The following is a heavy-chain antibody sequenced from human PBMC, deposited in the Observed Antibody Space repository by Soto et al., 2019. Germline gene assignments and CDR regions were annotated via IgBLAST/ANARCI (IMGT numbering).Heavy chain of an antibody. Sequence: EVQLVESGGGLVKPGVSLRRSCAASGFTFSSYSMNWVRQAPGKGLEWVSSISGRSSYIYYADSVKGRVTFSRDNTKNSLYLQLNSRRAEHTAVYYCASPPMNGIDVWGQGTTVTVSS. J-gene: IGHJ6*02. CDR2: ISGRSSYI. D-gene: IGHD3-22*01. CDR3: ASPPMNGIDV. V-gene: IGHV3-21*01. CDR1: GFTFSSYS.